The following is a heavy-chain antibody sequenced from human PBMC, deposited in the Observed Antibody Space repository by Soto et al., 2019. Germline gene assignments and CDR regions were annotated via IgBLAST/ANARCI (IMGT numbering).Heavy chain of an antibody. CDR2: IGIGSSTK. D-gene: IGHD3-22*01. Sequence: GGSLRLSCAASGVTFWNYVMDGVRKATGKGLEWVSYIGIGSSTKYYADSVKGRFTISRDNAKNSLYLQMNSLRAEDTAVYYCARDQLYYNDISGRPLNAFDVWGQGTMVTVSS. CDR3: ARDQLYYNDISGRPLNAFDV. J-gene: IGHJ3*01. V-gene: IGHV3-48*01. CDR1: GVTFWNYV.